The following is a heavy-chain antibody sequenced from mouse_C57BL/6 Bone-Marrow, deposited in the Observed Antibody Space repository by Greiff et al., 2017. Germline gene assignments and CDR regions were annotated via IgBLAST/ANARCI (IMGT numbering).Heavy chain of an antibody. CDR1: GYSFTGYY. D-gene: IGHD2-2*01. CDR3: APGVTTPYYFDY. V-gene: IGHV1-42*01. CDR2: INPSTGGT. J-gene: IGHJ2*01. Sequence: VQLQQSGPELVKPGASVKISCKASGYSFTGYYMNWVKQSPEKSLEWIGEINPSTGGTTYNQKVKAKATLTVDKSSSTAYMQLKSLTSEDSAVYYCAPGVTTPYYFDYWGQGTTLTVSS.